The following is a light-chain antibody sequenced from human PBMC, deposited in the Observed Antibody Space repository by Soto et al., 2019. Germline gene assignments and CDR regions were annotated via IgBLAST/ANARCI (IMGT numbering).Light chain of an antibody. CDR3: KQSYSNKRM. J-gene: IGKJ1*01. CDR1: RSISHY. V-gene: IGKV1-39*01. CDR2: AAS. Sequence: MEITRSPSSLSASVGDRVNMTCRAHRSISHYLSCYQQKAGKAPSLLIYAASSVETGVPSRFSGAGSGTDFTPTIGRQDPEDFAIYFCKQSYSNKRMFGQGT.